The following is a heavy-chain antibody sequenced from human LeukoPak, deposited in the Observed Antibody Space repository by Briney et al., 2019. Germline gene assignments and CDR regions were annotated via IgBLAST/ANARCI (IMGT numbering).Heavy chain of an antibody. J-gene: IGHJ4*02. Sequence: GRSLRLSCAASGFTFSSYAMHWVRQAPGKGLEWVAVISYDGNIKYYTDSVKGRFTISRDNSKNTIYLQMNSLRAEDTALYYCAKAAAAPGFDFWGQGTLVTVSS. D-gene: IGHD6-13*01. V-gene: IGHV3-30*04. CDR2: ISYDGNIK. CDR3: AKAAAAPGFDF. CDR1: GFTFSSYA.